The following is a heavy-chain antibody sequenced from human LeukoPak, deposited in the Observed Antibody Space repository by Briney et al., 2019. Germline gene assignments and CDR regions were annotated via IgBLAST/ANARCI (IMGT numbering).Heavy chain of an antibody. CDR2: IYYSGST. D-gene: IGHD6-19*01. J-gene: IGHJ3*02. V-gene: IGHV4-59*08. Sequence: SETLSLTCTVSGGSISSYYWSWIRQPAGKGLEWIGYIYYSGSTNYNPSLKSRVTISVDTSKNQFSLKLSSVTAADTAVYYCARLIAVAGLDAFDIWGQGTMVTVSS. CDR3: ARLIAVAGLDAFDI. CDR1: GGSISSYY.